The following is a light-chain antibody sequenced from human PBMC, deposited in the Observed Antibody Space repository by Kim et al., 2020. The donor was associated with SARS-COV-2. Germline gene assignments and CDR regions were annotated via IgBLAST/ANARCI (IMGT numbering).Light chain of an antibody. CDR1: QTVSSN. CDR3: LQYNYWPLWT. J-gene: IGKJ1*01. Sequence: EIVMTQSPATLSVSPGERATLSCRASQTVSSNLAWYQQKRGQPPRLLIYAASTRATGIPARFSGSGSGTEFSLTISSPQSEDFAVYYCLQYNYWPLWTFGQGTKVEIK. CDR2: AAS. V-gene: IGKV3-15*01.